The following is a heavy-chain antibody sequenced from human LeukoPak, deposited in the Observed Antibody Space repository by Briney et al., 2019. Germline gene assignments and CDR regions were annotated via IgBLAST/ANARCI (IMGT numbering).Heavy chain of an antibody. CDR2: ISYDGSNK. J-gene: IGHJ4*02. V-gene: IGHV3-30*03. D-gene: IGHD2-8*01. Sequence: GGSLRLSCVASGFTLSSHSMNWVRQAPGKGLEWVAVISYDGSNKYYADSVKGRFTISRDNSKNTLYLQMNSLRAEDTAVYYCARDLEGMVYATRFDYWGQGTLVTVSS. CDR1: GFTLSSHS. CDR3: ARDLEGMVYATRFDY.